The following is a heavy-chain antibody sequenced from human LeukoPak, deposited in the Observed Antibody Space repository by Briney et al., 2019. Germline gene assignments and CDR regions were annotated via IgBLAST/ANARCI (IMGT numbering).Heavy chain of an antibody. V-gene: IGHV3-74*01. CDR1: GFTFSSYW. CDR2: INRDGSST. D-gene: IGHD6-19*01. Sequence: PGGSLRLSCAASGFTFSSYWMHWVRQAPGKGLVWVSRINRDGSSTNYADSVKGRFTISRDNAKNTVYLQMNSLRAEDTAVYYCARIPRGSGWSFLDFWGQGTLVTVTS. J-gene: IGHJ4*02. CDR3: ARIPRGSGWSFLDF.